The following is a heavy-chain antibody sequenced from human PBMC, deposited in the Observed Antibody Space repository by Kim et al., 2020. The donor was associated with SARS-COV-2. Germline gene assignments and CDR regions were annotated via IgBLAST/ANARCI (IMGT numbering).Heavy chain of an antibody. J-gene: IGHJ6*02. CDR1: GFTFSSYS. D-gene: IGHD5-12*01. CDR2: ISSSSSTI. V-gene: IGHV3-48*02. Sequence: GGSLRLSCAASGFTFSSYSMNWVRQAPGKGLEWVSYISSSSSTIYYADSVKGRFTISRDNAKNSLYLQMNSLRDEDTAVYYCAREVRWLRDNYYYGMDVWGQGTTVTVSS. CDR3: AREVRWLRDNYYYGMDV.